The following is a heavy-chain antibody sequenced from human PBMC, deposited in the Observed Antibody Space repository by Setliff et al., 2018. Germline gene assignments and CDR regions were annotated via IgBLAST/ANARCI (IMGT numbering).Heavy chain of an antibody. CDR3: ARSESCGSTHCSPYDY. Sequence: GALRLSCAASGFSFSDYSMNWVRQAPGKGLEWVSSISSSSTYIFYADSVRGRFTVSRDNAKNSLYLQMNSLRAEDTAIYYCARSESCGSTHCSPYDYWGQGTLVTVSS. D-gene: IGHD2-2*01. CDR2: ISSSSTYI. V-gene: IGHV3-21*01. J-gene: IGHJ4*02. CDR1: GFSFSDYS.